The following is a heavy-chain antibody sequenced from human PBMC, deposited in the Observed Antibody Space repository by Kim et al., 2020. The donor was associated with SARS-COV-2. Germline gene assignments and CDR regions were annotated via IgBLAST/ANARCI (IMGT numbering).Heavy chain of an antibody. J-gene: IGHJ4*02. CDR2: ISAYNGNT. Sequence: ASVKVSCKASGYTFTSYGISWVRQAPGQGLEWMGWISAYNGNTNYAQKLQGRVTMTTDTSTSTAYMELRSLRSDDTAVYYCARDPGYGDGENYFDYWGQGTLVTVSS. CDR3: ARDPGYGDGENYFDY. CDR1: GYTFTSYG. V-gene: IGHV1-18*01. D-gene: IGHD4-17*01.